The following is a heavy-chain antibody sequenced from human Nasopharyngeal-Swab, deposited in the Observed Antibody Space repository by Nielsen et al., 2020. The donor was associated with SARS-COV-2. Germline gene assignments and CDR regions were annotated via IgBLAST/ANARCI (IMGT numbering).Heavy chain of an antibody. V-gene: IGHV3-7*03. D-gene: IGHD5-18*01. CDR1: GFPFSGSW. CDR2: IKQDGSEN. Sequence: GESLKISCAASGFPFSGSWLSWVRQAPGKGLEWVANIKQDGSENYYVDSVKGRFTISRDNAKNSLYLQMNSLRAEDTAVYYCARHTRGVDTAMLSHYDDYYYMDVWGKGTTVTVSS. CDR3: ARHTRGVDTAMLSHYDDYYYMDV. J-gene: IGHJ6*03.